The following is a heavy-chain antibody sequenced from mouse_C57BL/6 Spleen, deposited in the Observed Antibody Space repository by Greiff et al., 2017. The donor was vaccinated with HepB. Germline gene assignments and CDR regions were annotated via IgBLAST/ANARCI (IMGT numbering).Heavy chain of an antibody. CDR3: ARYYGSSYDYFDY. CDR1: GYAFTNYL. D-gene: IGHD1-1*01. CDR2: INPGSGGT. Sequence: VQLQQSGAELVRPGTSVKVSCKASGYAFTNYLIEWVKQRPGQGLEWIGVINPGSGGTNYNEKFKGKATLTADKSSSTAYMQLSSLTSEDSAVYVCARYYGSSYDYFDYWGQGTTLTVSS. V-gene: IGHV1-54*01. J-gene: IGHJ2*01.